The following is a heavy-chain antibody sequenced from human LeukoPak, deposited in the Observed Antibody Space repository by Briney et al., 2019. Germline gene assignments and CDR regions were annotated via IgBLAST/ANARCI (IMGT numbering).Heavy chain of an antibody. CDR3: ARAPGNYVHWFDP. V-gene: IGHV1-8*02. CDR1: GYTFNNYD. J-gene: IGHJ5*02. Sequence: ASVKVSCKASGYTFNNYDINWVRQTTERGLELMGWLDPNSGDTGYSQNFQGRLTMTRNTPINTAYMELSSLRSEDTAVYYCARAPGNYVHWFDPWGQGTLVTVSS. D-gene: IGHD3-10*02. CDR2: LDPNSGDT.